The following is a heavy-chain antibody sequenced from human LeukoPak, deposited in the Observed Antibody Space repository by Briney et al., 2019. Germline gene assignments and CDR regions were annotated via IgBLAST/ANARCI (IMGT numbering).Heavy chain of an antibody. CDR2: IKQDGSEK. CDR3: ARVAAPGSYYFDY. CDR1: GFTFGSYW. D-gene: IGHD2-15*01. V-gene: IGHV3-7*01. Sequence: GGSLRLSCAASGFTFGSYWMSWVRQAPGKGLEWVANIKQDGSEKYYVDSVKGRFTISRDNAKNSLYLQMNSLRAEDTAVYYCARVAAPGSYYFDYWGQGTLVTVSS. J-gene: IGHJ4*02.